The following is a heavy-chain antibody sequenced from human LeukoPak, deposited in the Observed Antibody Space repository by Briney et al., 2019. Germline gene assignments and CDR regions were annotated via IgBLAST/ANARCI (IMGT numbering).Heavy chain of an antibody. V-gene: IGHV1-69*13. Sequence: ASVKVSCKASGGTFSNYAITWVRQAPGQGLEWMGGIIPIFGSANYAQNFQGRVTITADESTSTAYMELSSLRSGDTAMYYCVRDPGSGSNIWAYWGQGTLVTVSS. CDR1: GGTFSNYA. CDR3: VRDPGSGSNIWAY. D-gene: IGHD1-26*01. J-gene: IGHJ4*02. CDR2: IIPIFGSA.